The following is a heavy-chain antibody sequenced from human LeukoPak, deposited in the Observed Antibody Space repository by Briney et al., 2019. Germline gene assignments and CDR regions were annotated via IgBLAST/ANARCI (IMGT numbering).Heavy chain of an antibody. J-gene: IGHJ4*02. CDR1: GYTFTTYP. CDR3: ARLGLRFGEFIYRNY. Sequence: ASVKVSCKASGYTFTTYPMNWVRQAPGQGLEWMGWINPNSGGTNYAQKFQGRVTMTRDTSISTAYMELSRLRSDDTAVYYCARLGLRFGEFIYRNYWGQGTLVTVSS. V-gene: IGHV1-2*02. CDR2: INPNSGGT. D-gene: IGHD3-10*01.